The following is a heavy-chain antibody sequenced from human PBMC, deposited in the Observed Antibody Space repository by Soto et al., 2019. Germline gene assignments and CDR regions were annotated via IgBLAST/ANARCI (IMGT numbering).Heavy chain of an antibody. Sequence: ASVKVSCKVSGYTLTELSMHWVRQAPGKGLEWMGGCDPEDGETIYAQKFQGRVTTTEDTSTDTAYMELSSLRSEDTAVYYCATGVRYCSGGSCYPLYYYGMDVWGQGTTVTVSS. CDR3: ATGVRYCSGGSCYPLYYYGMDV. J-gene: IGHJ6*02. CDR2: CDPEDGET. V-gene: IGHV1-24*01. CDR1: GYTLTELS. D-gene: IGHD2-15*01.